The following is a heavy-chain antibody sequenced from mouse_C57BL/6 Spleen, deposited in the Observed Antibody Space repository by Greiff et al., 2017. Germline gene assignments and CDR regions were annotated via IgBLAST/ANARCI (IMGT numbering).Heavy chain of an antibody. Sequence: QVQLQQSGAELVRPGASVKLSCKASGYTFTDYYINWVKQRPGQGLEWIARIYPGSGNTYYNEKFKGKATLTAEKSSSTAYMQLSSLASEDSAVYFYARRDYGSSHWDFGVWGTGTTVTVSS. J-gene: IGHJ1*03. V-gene: IGHV1-76*01. CDR2: IYPGSGNT. CDR3: ARRDYGSSHWDFGV. D-gene: IGHD1-1*01. CDR1: GYTFTDYY.